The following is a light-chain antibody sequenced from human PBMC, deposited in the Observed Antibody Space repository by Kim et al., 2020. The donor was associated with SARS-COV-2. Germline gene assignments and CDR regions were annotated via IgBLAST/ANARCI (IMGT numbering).Light chain of an antibody. J-gene: IGLJ3*02. CDR3: QSYDSRFWV. Sequence: GRNVTISCTRSSGGIASNHVQWYQQRPGSAPTTVIYEDSLRASGVPDRFSGSIDSSSNSASLTISGLKTEDEADYYCQSYDSRFWVFGGGTQLTVL. CDR1: SGGIASNH. V-gene: IGLV6-57*03. CDR2: EDS.